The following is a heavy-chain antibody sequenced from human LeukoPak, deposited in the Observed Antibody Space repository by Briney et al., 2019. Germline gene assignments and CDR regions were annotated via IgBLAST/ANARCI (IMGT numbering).Heavy chain of an antibody. CDR3: ARDNYYGSGSYGY. J-gene: IGHJ4*02. V-gene: IGHV3-21*01. CDR1: GFTFSSYS. Sequence: PGGSLRLSCAASGFTFSSYSMNWVRQAPGKGLEWVSSISSSSSYIYYADSVKGRFTIPRDNAKNSLYLQMNSLRAEDTAVYYCARDNYYGSGSYGYWGQGTLVTVSS. CDR2: ISSSSSYI. D-gene: IGHD3-10*01.